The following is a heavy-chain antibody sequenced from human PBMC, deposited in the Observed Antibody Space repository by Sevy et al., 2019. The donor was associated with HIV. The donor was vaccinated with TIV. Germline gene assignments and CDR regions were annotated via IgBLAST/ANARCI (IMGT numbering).Heavy chain of an antibody. Sequence: GGSLRLSCAASGFTFSSYWMHWVRQAPGKGLVWVSRINSDGSSTSYADSVKGRFTISRDNAKNTRYRQMNSLRAEDTAVYYCARGFSEYYDILTGYSGFDYWGQGTLVTVSS. J-gene: IGHJ4*02. CDR1: GFTFSSYW. CDR3: ARGFSEYYDILTGYSGFDY. D-gene: IGHD3-9*01. V-gene: IGHV3-74*01. CDR2: INSDGSST.